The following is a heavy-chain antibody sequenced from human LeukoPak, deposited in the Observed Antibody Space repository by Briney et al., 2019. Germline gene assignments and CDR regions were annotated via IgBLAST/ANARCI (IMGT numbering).Heavy chain of an antibody. J-gene: IGHJ5*02. D-gene: IGHD2-15*01. Sequence: ASVKVSCKASGYTFTGYYMHWVRQAPGQGLEWMGRINPNSGGTNYAQKFQGRVTMTRDTSISTAYMELGRLRSDGTAVYYCAREEIVVVAADGWFDPWGQGTLVTVSS. V-gene: IGHV1-2*06. CDR1: GYTFTGYY. CDR3: AREEIVVVAADGWFDP. CDR2: INPNSGGT.